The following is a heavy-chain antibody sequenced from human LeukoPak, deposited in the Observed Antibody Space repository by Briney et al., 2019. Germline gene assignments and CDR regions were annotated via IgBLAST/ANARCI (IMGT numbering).Heavy chain of an antibody. V-gene: IGHV4-39*07. CDR1: GGSISSSSYY. D-gene: IGHD2-2*01. J-gene: IGHJ4*02. CDR2: IYYSGST. Sequence: SETLSLTCTVSGGSISSSSYYWDWIRRPPGKGLEWIGSIYYSGSTYYNPSLKSRVTISVDTSKNQFSLKLSSVTAADTAVYYCARGSGLRYCSSSSCYPPSYWGQGTLVTVSS. CDR3: ARGSGLRYCSSSSCYPPSY.